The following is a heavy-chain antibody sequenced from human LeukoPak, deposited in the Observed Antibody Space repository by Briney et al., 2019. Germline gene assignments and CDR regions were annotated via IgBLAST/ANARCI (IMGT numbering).Heavy chain of an antibody. J-gene: IGHJ3*02. D-gene: IGHD3-22*01. CDR3: ARRSSGAAFDM. CDR2: IYPGDSET. V-gene: IGHV5-51*01. Sequence: GESLKISCKGSGYSFTNYWIGWVRQIPGKGLEWMGSIYPGDSETTYSRSFQGQVTISVDKSISTAYLQCSSLKASDTAMYYCARRSSGAAFDMWGQGTMVTVSS. CDR1: GYSFTNYW.